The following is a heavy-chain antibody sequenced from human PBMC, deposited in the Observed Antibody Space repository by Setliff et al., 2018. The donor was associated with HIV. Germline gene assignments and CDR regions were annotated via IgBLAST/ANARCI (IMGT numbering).Heavy chain of an antibody. CDR1: GNTLTQLG. D-gene: IGHD3-22*01. V-gene: IGHV1-24*01. J-gene: IGHJ4*02. Sequence: ASVKVSCKGSGNTLTQLGMHWVRQAPGKGLEWMGGFDSDEGEMIYAQNFQGRVTITADKSTSTSYMHLSSLRAEDTAVYFCARGGDYDSSGYYVTWGQGSLVTVSS. CDR3: ARGGDYDSSGYYVT. CDR2: FDSDEGEM.